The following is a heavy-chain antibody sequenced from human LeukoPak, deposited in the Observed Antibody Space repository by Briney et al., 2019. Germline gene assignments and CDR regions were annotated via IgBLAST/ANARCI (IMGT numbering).Heavy chain of an antibody. CDR3: ARGKFGEPEIDY. CDR1: GFTFSSYS. J-gene: IGHJ4*02. CDR2: ISSSSSYI. V-gene: IGHV3-21*01. D-gene: IGHD3-10*01. Sequence: GGSLRLSCAASGFTFSSYSMNWVRQAPGKGLEWVSSISSSSSYIYYADSVKGRFTISRDNAENSLYLQMNSLRAEDTAVYYCARGKFGEPEIDYWGQGTLVTVSS.